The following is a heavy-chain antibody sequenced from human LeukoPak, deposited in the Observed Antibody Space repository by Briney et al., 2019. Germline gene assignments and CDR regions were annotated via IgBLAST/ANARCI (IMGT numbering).Heavy chain of an antibody. CDR2: ISSSVRI. CDR1: GFSITAYT. D-gene: IGHD3-22*01. CDR3: ARGYYEPFES. V-gene: IGHV4-59*01. Sequence: SETLSLTCTVPGFSITAYTWNWIRQSPGKGLEWIGYISSSVRIDYNPSLKSRVNNSLDPSKNQFSLILISLTAADTAVYYCARGYYEPFESWGPRTLVTVPS. J-gene: IGHJ4*02.